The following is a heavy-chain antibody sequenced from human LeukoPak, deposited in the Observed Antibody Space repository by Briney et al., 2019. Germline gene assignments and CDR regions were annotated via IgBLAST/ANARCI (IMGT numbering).Heavy chain of an antibody. CDR3: ARSRRLFDY. Sequence: EGSLRLSCAASAFTFSNFWMNWVRQAPGKGLEWVAKIKEDGSEKYYVDSVKGRFTISRDNAKNSLYLQMNSLGAEDTAVYYCARSRRLFDYWGQGTLVTVSS. D-gene: IGHD5-24*01. CDR2: IKEDGSEK. J-gene: IGHJ4*02. CDR1: AFTFSNFW. V-gene: IGHV3-7*01.